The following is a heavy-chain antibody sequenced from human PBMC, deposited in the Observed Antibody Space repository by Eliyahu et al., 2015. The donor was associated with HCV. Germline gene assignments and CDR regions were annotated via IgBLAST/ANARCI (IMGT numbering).Heavy chain of an antibody. CDR1: GFTFDDYA. D-gene: IGHD1-26*01. V-gene: IGHV3-9*01. J-gene: IGHJ2*01. CDR2: ISWNSGNI. Sequence: ELLLVESGGGLVQXGXSRXXSCXASGFTFDDYAMHWVRQAPGKGLEWVSSISWNSGNIAYADSVKGRFTIFRDNARNSLSLEMNDLRPEDTAFYYCARDVISGATTRHWYFGLWGRGTLVTVSS. CDR3: ARDVISGATTRHWYFGL.